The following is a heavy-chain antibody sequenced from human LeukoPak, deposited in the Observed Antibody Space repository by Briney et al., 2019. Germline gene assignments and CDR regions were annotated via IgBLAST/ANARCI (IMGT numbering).Heavy chain of an antibody. Sequence: SVKVSCKASGATFSSYAISWVRHAPGQGLEWMGGIIPIFGTANYAQKFQGRVTTTADESTSPAYVELSNLKSEDTAVYYCARGGEQDIVVVPAAMPGHYYFDYWGQGTRVTVPS. V-gene: IGHV1-69*13. CDR2: IIPIFGTA. CDR1: GATFSSYA. CDR3: ARGGEQDIVVVPAAMPGHYYFDY. D-gene: IGHD2-2*01. J-gene: IGHJ4*02.